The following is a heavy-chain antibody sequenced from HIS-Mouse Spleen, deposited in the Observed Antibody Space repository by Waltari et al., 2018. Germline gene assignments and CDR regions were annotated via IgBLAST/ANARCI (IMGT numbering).Heavy chain of an antibody. Sequence: EVQLVESGGGLVQPGGSLRLSCAASGFTFSSDWMSWVRQAPGKGLEWVANITQGGSEKSYVDSVKCRFTISRDNAKNSLYLQMNSLRAEDTAVYYCARPRRHSSSWYWDYWGQGTLVTVSS. CDR3: ARPRRHSSSWYWDY. J-gene: IGHJ4*02. V-gene: IGHV3-7*01. CDR1: GFTFSSDW. D-gene: IGHD6-13*01. CDR2: ITQGGSEK.